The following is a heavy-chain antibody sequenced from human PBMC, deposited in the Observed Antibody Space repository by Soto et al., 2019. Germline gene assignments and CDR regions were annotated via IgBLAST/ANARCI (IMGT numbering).Heavy chain of an antibody. Sequence: GASVKVSCKASGGTFSSYAISWVRQAPGQGLEWMGGIIPIFGTANYAQKFQGRVTITRDKSASTAYMELSSLRSEDTAVYYCARDAAYCGGDCYNWFDPWGQGTLVTVSS. CDR3: ARDAAYCGGDCYNWFDP. J-gene: IGHJ5*02. V-gene: IGHV1-69*05. D-gene: IGHD2-21*01. CDR2: IIPIFGTA. CDR1: GGTFSSYA.